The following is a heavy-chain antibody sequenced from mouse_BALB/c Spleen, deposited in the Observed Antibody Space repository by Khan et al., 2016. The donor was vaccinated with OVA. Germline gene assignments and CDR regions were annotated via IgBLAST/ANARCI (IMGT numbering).Heavy chain of an antibody. CDR2: ISSSGTT. CDR3: ARGNYYGYAMDY. V-gene: IGHV3-2*02. CDR1: GYSITSNYA. Sequence: EVQLQESGPGLVKPSQSLSLTCTVTGYSITSNYAWNWIRQFPGNKLEWMGYISSSGTTSYNPSLKSRISITRDPSNNQFFLQLNSVTTEDTATYYCARGNYYGYAMDYWGQGTSVTVSS. J-gene: IGHJ4*01. D-gene: IGHD1-1*01.